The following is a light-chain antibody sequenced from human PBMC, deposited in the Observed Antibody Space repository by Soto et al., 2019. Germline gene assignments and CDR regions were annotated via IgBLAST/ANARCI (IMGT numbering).Light chain of an antibody. J-gene: IGLJ2*01. CDR2: VNSDGSH. Sequence: QSVLTQSPSASASLGASVKLTCTLSSRHNTNAIAWHQQQPKKGPRFLMKVNSDGSHFKGDGIPDRFSGSSSGAERYLTISSIQSEDEADYYCQAWATGIHIFGGGTKLTVL. V-gene: IGLV4-69*01. CDR3: QAWATGIHI. CDR1: SRHNTNA.